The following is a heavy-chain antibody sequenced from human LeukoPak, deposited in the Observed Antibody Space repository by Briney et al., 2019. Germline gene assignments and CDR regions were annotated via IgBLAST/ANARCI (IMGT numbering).Heavy chain of an antibody. CDR1: GGSISSNNYY. J-gene: IGHJ5*02. V-gene: IGHV4-39*07. CDR3: ARDSGSYPHWFAP. D-gene: IGHD1-26*01. Sequence: SETLSLTCTVSGGSISSNNYYWGWIRQPPGKGLEWIGSIYYSGSTYNNPSLKSRVTISVDTSKKQFSLKLTSVTAADTAVYYCARDSGSYPHWFAPWGQGTLVTVSS. CDR2: IYYSGST.